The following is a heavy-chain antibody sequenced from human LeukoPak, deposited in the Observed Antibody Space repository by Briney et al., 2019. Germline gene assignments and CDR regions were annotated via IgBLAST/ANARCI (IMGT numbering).Heavy chain of an antibody. Sequence: SETLSLTCAVSGGSISSGGYSWSWIRQPPGKGLEWIGYIYHSGSTYYNPSLKSRVTISVDRSKNQFSLKLSSVTAADTAVYYCAREETYYDSSGYALHWFDPWGQGTLVTVSS. V-gene: IGHV4-30-2*01. J-gene: IGHJ5*02. CDR2: IYHSGST. CDR3: AREETYYDSSGYALHWFDP. CDR1: GGSISSGGYS. D-gene: IGHD3-22*01.